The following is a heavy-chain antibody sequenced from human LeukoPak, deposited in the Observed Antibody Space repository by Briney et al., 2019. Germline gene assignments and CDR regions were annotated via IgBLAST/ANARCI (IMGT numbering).Heavy chain of an antibody. V-gene: IGHV4-34*01. CDR1: GGSFSGYY. CDR3: ARLSQTRVADWIQLWLQLTPGYYYYMDV. D-gene: IGHD5-18*01. Sequence: SETLSLTCAVYGGSFSGYYWSWIRQPPGKGLEWIGEINHSGSTNYNPSLKSRVTISVDTSKNQFSLKLSSVTAADTAVYYCARLSQTRVADWIQLWLQLTPGYYYYMDVWGKGTTVTISS. J-gene: IGHJ6*03. CDR2: INHSGST.